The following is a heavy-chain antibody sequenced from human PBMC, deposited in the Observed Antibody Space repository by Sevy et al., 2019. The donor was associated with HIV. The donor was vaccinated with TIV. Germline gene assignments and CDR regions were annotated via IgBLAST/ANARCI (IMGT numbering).Heavy chain of an antibody. J-gene: IGHJ4*02. D-gene: IGHD6-13*01. CDR2: STNKLGGYIT. Sequence: GGSLRLSCVASGFSVSSYYIDWVRQAPGKGLEFVSRSTNKLGGYITDYAASVDDRFTVLRDDSRNSLYLQMNSLKTEDTAVYYCVKEAGYSIEFWGPGTLVTVSS. V-gene: IGHV3-72*01. CDR1: GFSVSSYY. CDR3: VKEAGYSIEF.